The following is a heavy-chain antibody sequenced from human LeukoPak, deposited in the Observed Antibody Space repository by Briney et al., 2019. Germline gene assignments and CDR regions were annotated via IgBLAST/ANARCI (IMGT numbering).Heavy chain of an antibody. CDR3: TRDFRSIYYYDSSGYYPQDY. J-gene: IGHJ4*02. CDR2: IRSKTYGGTT. Sequence: GGSLRLSCTASGFTFGDYAMSWVRQAPGKGLEWVGFIRSKTYGGTTEYAASVKGRFTISRDDSKSIAYLQMNSLKTEDTAVYYCTRDFRSIYYYDSSGYYPQDYWGQGTLVTVSS. D-gene: IGHD3-22*01. CDR1: GFTFGDYA. V-gene: IGHV3-49*04.